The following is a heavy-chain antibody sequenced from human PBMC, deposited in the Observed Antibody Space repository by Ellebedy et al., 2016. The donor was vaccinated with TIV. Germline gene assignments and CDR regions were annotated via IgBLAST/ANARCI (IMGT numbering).Heavy chain of an antibody. V-gene: IGHV3-7*03. Sequence: GESLKISCRGSGFAFSNAWMTWVRQAPGKGLEWVAHIKQDGSEKYYVDSVKGRFTISRDNAENSLYLQMNSLRAEDTAVYYCARRGLAAGGTLLYYWGQGTLVTVSS. CDR1: GFAFSNAW. J-gene: IGHJ4*02. CDR2: IKQDGSEK. D-gene: IGHD6-13*01. CDR3: ARRGLAAGGTLLYY.